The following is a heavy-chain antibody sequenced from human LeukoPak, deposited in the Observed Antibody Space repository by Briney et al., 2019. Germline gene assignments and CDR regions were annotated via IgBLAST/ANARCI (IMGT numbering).Heavy chain of an antibody. D-gene: IGHD2-2*01. J-gene: IGHJ4*02. CDR3: ARQEYQLLSNYFDY. Sequence: SETLSLTCTVSGGSISPTSHYWGWIRQPPGKGLEWIGGIDYSKNTYDNPSLNSRVTMSVDTSNNQFFLRLHSVTAADTAVYYCARQEYQLLSNYFDYWGQGIVVTVSS. CDR1: GGSISPTSHY. CDR2: IDYSKNT. V-gene: IGHV4-39*01.